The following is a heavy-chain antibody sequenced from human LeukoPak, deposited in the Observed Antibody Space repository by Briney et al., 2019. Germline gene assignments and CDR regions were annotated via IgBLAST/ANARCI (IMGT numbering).Heavy chain of an antibody. CDR2: INHSGST. CDR3: ARGSTDFVFDY. V-gene: IGHV4-34*01. CDR1: GGAFSGYY. Sequence: SETLSLTCGVYGGAFSGYYWSWIRQPPGKGLEWIGEINHSGSTNYNPSLTSRVTISVETSKNQLSLKLSSVTAADTAVYYCARGSTDFVFDYWGQGTLVTVSS. J-gene: IGHJ4*02. D-gene: IGHD3-3*01.